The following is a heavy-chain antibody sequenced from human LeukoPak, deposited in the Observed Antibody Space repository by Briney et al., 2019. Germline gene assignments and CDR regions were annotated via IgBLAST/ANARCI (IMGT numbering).Heavy chain of an antibody. D-gene: IGHD3-3*01. V-gene: IGHV3-21*01. CDR3: ARDAPILVSRDDY. CDR2: FTSRSRSI. Sequence: PGGSLRLSCAASGFTFSSYSMTWVRQAPGKGLEWLSSFTSRSRSIYYADSVKGRFTISRDNAKNSLYLQMNSLRAEDTAVYYCARDAPILVSRDDYWGQGTLVAVSS. CDR1: GFTFSSYS. J-gene: IGHJ4*02.